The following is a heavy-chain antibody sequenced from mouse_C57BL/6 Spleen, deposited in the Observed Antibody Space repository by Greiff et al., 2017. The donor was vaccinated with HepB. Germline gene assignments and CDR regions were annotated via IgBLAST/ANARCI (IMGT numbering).Heavy chain of an antibody. J-gene: IGHJ3*01. CDR3: ARGYYGSSPWFAY. CDR1: GYTFTDYY. CDR2: IYPGSGNT. D-gene: IGHD1-1*01. Sequence: LQESGAELVRPGASVKLSCKASGYTFTDYYINWVKQRPGQGLEWIARIYPGSGNTYYNEKFKGKATLTAEKSSSTAYMQLSSLTSEDSAVYFCARGYYGSSPWFAYWGQGTLVTVSA. V-gene: IGHV1-76*01.